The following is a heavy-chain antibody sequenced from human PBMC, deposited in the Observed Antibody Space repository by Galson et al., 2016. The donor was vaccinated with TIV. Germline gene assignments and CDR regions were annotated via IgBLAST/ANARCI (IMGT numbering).Heavy chain of an antibody. V-gene: IGHV1-46*01. D-gene: IGHD4-17*01. J-gene: IGHJ4*02. CDR1: GYTFTKYA. CDR3: VRGCGDHDY. Sequence: SVKVSCKASGYTFTKYAMHWVRQAPGQGPEWMGIINPSGGSTSYAQKFQGRVTMTRDTSTRTVYMELSSLRSEDTAVYYCVRGCGDHDYWGQGTLVTVSS. CDR2: INPSGGST.